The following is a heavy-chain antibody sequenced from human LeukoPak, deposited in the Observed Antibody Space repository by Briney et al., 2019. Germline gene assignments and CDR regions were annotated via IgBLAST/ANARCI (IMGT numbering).Heavy chain of an antibody. Sequence: GASVKVSCKASGYTFTGYYMHWVRQAPGKGLEWVAFIRYDGSNKYYADSVKGRFTISRDNSKNTLYLQMNSLRAEDTAVYYCAKDRTALWFGELFDYWGQGTLVTVSS. CDR1: GYTFTGYY. CDR2: IRYDGSNK. CDR3: AKDRTALWFGELFDY. D-gene: IGHD3-10*01. V-gene: IGHV3-30*02. J-gene: IGHJ4*02.